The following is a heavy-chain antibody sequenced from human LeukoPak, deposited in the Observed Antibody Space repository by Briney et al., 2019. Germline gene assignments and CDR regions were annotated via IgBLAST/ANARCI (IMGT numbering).Heavy chain of an antibody. J-gene: IGHJ4*02. D-gene: IGHD1-26*01. CDR2: IYYSGST. CDR3: ARDGVGSYFDY. CDR1: GGSISSYY. V-gene: IGHV4-59*01. Sequence: SETLSLTCTVSGGSISSYYWSWIRQPPGKGLEWIGYIYYSGSTNYNPSLKSRVTISVDTSKNQFSLKLSSVTAADTAVYYCARDGVGSYFDYWGQGTLGTVSS.